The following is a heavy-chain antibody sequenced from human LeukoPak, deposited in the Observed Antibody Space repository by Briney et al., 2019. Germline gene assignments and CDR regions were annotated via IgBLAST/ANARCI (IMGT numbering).Heavy chain of an antibody. J-gene: IGHJ4*02. V-gene: IGHV3-20*04. CDR2: INWNGGST. Sequence: PGESLRLSCAASGFTFDDYGMSWVRQAPGKGLEWVSGINWNGGSTGYADSVKGRFTISRDNAKNSLYLQMNSLRAEDTALYYCARDQYSSSWYAPDYWGQRTLVTVSS. D-gene: IGHD6-13*01. CDR1: GFTFDDYG. CDR3: ARDQYSSSWYAPDY.